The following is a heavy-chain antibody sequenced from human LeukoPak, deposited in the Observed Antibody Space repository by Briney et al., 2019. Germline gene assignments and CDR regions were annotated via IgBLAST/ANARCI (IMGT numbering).Heavy chain of an antibody. CDR3: ARVSGTWTECSGGSCLMEAFDI. Sequence: GGSLRLSCAASGFTFSSYSMNWVRQAPGKGLEWVSYISSSSSTIYYADSVKGRFTISRDNAKNSLYLQMNSLRAEDTAVYYCARVSGTWTECSGGSCLMEAFDIWGQGTMVTVSS. CDR1: GFTFSSYS. D-gene: IGHD2-15*01. J-gene: IGHJ3*02. CDR2: ISSSSSTI. V-gene: IGHV3-48*04.